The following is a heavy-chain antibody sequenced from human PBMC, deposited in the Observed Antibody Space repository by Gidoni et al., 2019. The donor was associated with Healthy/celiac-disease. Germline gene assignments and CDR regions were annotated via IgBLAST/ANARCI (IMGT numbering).Heavy chain of an antibody. V-gene: IGHV4-30-2*01. D-gene: IGHD3-3*01. CDR2: IYHSGST. CDR1: GGSISSGGYS. CDR3: ASRGDFWSGYPLDY. J-gene: IGHJ4*02. Sequence: QLQLQESGSGLVKPSQTLSLTCAVSGGSISSGGYSWSWIRQPPGKGLEWIGYIYHSGSTYYNPSLKSRVTISVDRSKNQFSLKLSSVTAADTAVYYCASRGDFWSGYPLDYWGQGTLVTVSS.